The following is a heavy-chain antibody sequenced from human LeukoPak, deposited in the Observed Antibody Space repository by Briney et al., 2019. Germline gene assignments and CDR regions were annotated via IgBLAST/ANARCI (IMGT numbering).Heavy chain of an antibody. D-gene: IGHD3-3*01. Sequence: GGSLRLSCLTSGFTLSTNAMSWVRQAPGKGLEWVSAISGSGGTTYYADSVKGRFTISRDNSKNTLHLQMNSLRVEDTAVYYCAKWGPGYDFWSGVPHWGQGTLVTVSS. CDR1: GFTLSTNA. J-gene: IGHJ4*02. V-gene: IGHV3-23*01. CDR2: ISGSGGTT. CDR3: AKWGPGYDFWSGVPH.